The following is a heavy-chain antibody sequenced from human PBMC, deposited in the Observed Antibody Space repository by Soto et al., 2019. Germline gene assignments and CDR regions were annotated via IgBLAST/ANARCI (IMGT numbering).Heavy chain of an antibody. CDR1: GFTFSRYW. J-gene: IGHJ4*02. V-gene: IGHV3-7*03. CDR2: IKQDGSEK. D-gene: IGHD5-18*01. Sequence: HPGGSLRLSCAASGFTFSRYWMSWVRQAPRKGLEWVANIKQDGSEKYYVDSVKGRFTISRDNAKNSVYLQMNSLRAEDTAVYYCARDFERSYGYGPFEYWGQGTLVTVSS. CDR3: ARDFERSYGYGPFEY.